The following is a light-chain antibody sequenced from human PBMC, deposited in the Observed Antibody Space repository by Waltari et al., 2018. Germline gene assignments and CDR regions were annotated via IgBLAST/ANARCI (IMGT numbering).Light chain of an antibody. Sequence: DIQMTQSPSTLSASVGDRVTITCRASQSISSWLAWYQQKPGKAPNLLIYKAGTLQSGVPSRFSGSGSGTEFTLTITSLQPDDFATYYCQQYNDHPPLFGPGTKVDI. CDR1: QSISSW. CDR2: KAG. CDR3: QQYNDHPPL. J-gene: IGKJ3*01. V-gene: IGKV1-5*03.